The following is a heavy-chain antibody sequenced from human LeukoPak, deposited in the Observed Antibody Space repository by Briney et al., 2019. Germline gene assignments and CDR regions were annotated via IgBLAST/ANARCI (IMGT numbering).Heavy chain of an antibody. Sequence: ASVTVSCKASGGTFSSYAISWVRQAPGQGLEWMGGIIPISGTANYAQKFQGRVTITADESTSTAYMELSSLRSEDTAVYYCARRSPDSSGYSFEYAFDIWGQGTMATVSS. D-gene: IGHD3-22*01. J-gene: IGHJ3*02. V-gene: IGHV1-69*13. CDR2: IIPISGTA. CDR3: ARRSPDSSGYSFEYAFDI. CDR1: GGTFSSYA.